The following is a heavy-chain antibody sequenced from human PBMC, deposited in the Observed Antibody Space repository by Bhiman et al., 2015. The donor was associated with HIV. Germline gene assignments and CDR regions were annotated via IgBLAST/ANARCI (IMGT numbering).Heavy chain of an antibody. Sequence: EVQLVESGGGLVKPGGSLRLSCAASGFTFNSYSMNWVRQAPGKGLEWVASISSSAYIFYADSVKGRFTISRDNAKNSLYLQLSSLTAEDTAVYYCARGVGGSTYRFGGDFWGQGTLVTVS. D-gene: IGHD3-16*01. J-gene: IGHJ4*02. V-gene: IGHV3-21*03. CDR1: GFTFNSYS. CDR2: ISSSAYI. CDR3: ARGVGGSTYRFGGDF.